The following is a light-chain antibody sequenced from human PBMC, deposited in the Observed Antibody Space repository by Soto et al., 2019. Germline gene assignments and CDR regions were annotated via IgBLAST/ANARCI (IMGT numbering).Light chain of an antibody. J-gene: IGLJ3*02. V-gene: IGLV1-44*01. Sequence: QAVVTQTPSASGTPGQRVTISCSGSTSNIGRNTVDWFQHFPGTAPKRLIYRGYQRPSGVPDRFSGSKSGTSASLAISGLQPEDEGDYYCAAWDDSLTGWVFGGGTKVTVL. CDR3: AAWDDSLTGWV. CDR1: TSNIGRNT. CDR2: RGY.